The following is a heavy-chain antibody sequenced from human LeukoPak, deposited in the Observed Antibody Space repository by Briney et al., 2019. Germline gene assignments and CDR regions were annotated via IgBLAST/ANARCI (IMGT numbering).Heavy chain of an antibody. CDR3: AKAEPPGIAAAGHFDY. V-gene: IGHV3-30*18. CDR2: ISYDGSNK. Sequence: GGSLKLSCAASGFTFSSYGMHWVRQAPGKGLEWVAVISYDGSNKFYADSVKGRFTISRDNSKNTLYLQMNSLRAGDTAVYYCAKAEPPGIAAAGHFDYWGQGTLVTVSS. D-gene: IGHD6-13*01. CDR1: GFTFSSYG. J-gene: IGHJ4*02.